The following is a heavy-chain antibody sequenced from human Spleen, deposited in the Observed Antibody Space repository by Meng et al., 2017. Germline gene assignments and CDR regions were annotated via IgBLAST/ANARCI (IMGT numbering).Heavy chain of an antibody. CDR1: GFTFSSYE. V-gene: IGHV3-48*03. CDR3: ARAGDSSVYYVLGLFDY. CDR2: ISSSGSTI. D-gene: IGHD3-22*01. J-gene: IGHJ4*02. Sequence: GESLKISCAASGFTFSSYEMNWVRQAPGKGLEWVSYISSSGSTIYYADSVTGRFTISRHNAKNSLYLQMNSLRAEDTAVYYCARAGDSSVYYVLGLFDYWGQGTLVTVSS.